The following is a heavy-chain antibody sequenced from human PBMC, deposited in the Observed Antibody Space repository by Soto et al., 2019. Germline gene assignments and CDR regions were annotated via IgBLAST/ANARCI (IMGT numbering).Heavy chain of an antibody. J-gene: IGHJ6*02. CDR1: GGAITSGGYY. D-gene: IGHD2-15*01. CDR3: ASDWAGGNSLSYGMDV. CDR2: IHHSGTT. Sequence: QVQLQESGPGLVKPSQTLSLNCTVSGGAITSGGYYWTWIRQQPGKGLESIGYIHHSGTTYYSPSLRSRATTSVDTSKNQFTHKVNSVTAADAAVYYWASDWAGGNSLSYGMDVWGQGTTVTVSS. V-gene: IGHV4-31*02.